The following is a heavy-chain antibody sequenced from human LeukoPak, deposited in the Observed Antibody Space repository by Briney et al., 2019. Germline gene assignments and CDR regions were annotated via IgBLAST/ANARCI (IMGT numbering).Heavy chain of an antibody. D-gene: IGHD3-22*01. CDR2: LHADGNEK. J-gene: IGHJ4*02. Sequence: GSLRLSCAAYGFSLSGYWMSWVRQAPGKGLEWVARLHADGNEKYFVHSVKGRFTISRDNAKNTLYLQMNSLRAEDTAVYYCVRDLIIVDTPGDDFDFWGQGTLVTVSS. CDR3: VRDLIIVDTPGDDFDF. V-gene: IGHV3-7*01. CDR1: GFSLSGYW.